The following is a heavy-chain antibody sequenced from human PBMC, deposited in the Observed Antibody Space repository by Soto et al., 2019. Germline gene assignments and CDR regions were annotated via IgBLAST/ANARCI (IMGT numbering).Heavy chain of an antibody. V-gene: IGHV4-39*01. CDR2: IYYSGST. J-gene: IGHJ4*02. CDR3: ARLGYCSSTSCYADTADY. Sequence: KQSQTLSLTCTVSGGSISSSSYYWGWIRQPPGKGLEWIGSIYYSGSTYYNPSLKSRVTISVDTSKNQFSLKLSSVTAADTAVYYCARLGYCSSTSCYADTADYWGQGTLVTVSS. D-gene: IGHD2-2*01. CDR1: GGSISSSSYY.